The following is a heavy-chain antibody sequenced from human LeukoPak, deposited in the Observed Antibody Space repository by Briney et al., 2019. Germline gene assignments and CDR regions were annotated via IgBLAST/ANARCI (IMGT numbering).Heavy chain of an antibody. J-gene: IGHJ4*02. CDR2: INHSGST. CDR3: ARAGRTYYDFWSGYYNPRGFDY. V-gene: IGHV4-34*01. D-gene: IGHD3-3*01. CDR1: GGPFSGYY. Sequence: SETLSLTCAVYGGPFSGYYWSWIRQPPGKGLEWIGEINHSGSTNYNPSLKSRVTISVDTSKNQFSLKLSSVTAADTAVYYCARAGRTYYDFWSGYYNPRGFDYWGQGTLVTVSS.